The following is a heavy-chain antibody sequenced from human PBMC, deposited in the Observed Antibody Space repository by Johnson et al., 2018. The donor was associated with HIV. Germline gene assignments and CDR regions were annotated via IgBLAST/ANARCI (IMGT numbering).Heavy chain of an antibody. D-gene: IGHD6-13*01. CDR1: GFTFDDYG. V-gene: IGHV3-20*04. CDR3: AKGRYSSSWYLAGAFDI. Sequence: EVQLVESGGGVVRPGGSLRLSCAASGFTFDDYGMSWVRQAPGKGLEWVSGINWSGASAGYADSVKGRFTISRDNGKNSLHLQMNSLRAEDTAIYYCAKGRYSSSWYLAGAFDIWGQGTMVTVSS. CDR2: INWSGASA. J-gene: IGHJ3*02.